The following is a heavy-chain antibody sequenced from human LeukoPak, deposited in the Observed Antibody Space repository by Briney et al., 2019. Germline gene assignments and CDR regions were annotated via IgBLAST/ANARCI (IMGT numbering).Heavy chain of an antibody. J-gene: IGHJ3*02. CDR3: ARDGVTGTGDAFDI. CDR1: GGSISSYY. V-gene: IGHV4-59*01. D-gene: IGHD1-7*01. Sequence: SETLSLTCTVSGGSISSYYWSWIRQPPGKGLEWIGYIYYSGSTNYNPSLKSRVTISVDTSKNQFSLKLSSVTAADTAVYYCARDGVTGTGDAFDIWGQGTMVTVSS. CDR2: IYYSGST.